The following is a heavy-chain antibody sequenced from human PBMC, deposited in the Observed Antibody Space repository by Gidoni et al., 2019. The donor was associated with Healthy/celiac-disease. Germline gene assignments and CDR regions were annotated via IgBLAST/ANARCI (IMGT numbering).Heavy chain of an antibody. Sequence: EVQLLESGGGLVQPGGSLRLACAAAGVTVSSYAMSWVRQAPGKGMEWVSAISCSGGSTYYADSVTGRFTISRDNSKNTLYLQMNSLRAEDTAVYYCAKLGAMGPLNWFDPWGQGTLVTVSS. V-gene: IGHV3-23*01. CDR2: ISCSGGST. CDR1: GVTVSSYA. CDR3: AKLGAMGPLNWFDP. J-gene: IGHJ5*02.